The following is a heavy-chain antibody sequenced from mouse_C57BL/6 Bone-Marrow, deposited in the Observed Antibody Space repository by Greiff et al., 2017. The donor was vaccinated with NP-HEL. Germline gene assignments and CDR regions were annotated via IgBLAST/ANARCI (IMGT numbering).Heavy chain of an antibody. CDR2: IHPNSGST. V-gene: IGHV1-64*01. CDR3: ARRERGLWYFDV. J-gene: IGHJ1*03. D-gene: IGHD4-1*01. Sequence: QVQLKQPGAELVKPGASVKLSCKASGYTFTSYWMHWVKQRPGQGLEWIGMIHPNSGSTNYNEKFKSKATLTVDKSSSTAYMQLSSLTSEDSAVYYCARRERGLWYFDVWGTGTTVTVSS. CDR1: GYTFTSYW.